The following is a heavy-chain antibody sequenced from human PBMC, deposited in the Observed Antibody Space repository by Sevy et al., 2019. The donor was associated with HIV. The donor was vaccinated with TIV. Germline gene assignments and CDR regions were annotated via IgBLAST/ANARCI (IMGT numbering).Heavy chain of an antibody. J-gene: IGHJ4*02. Sequence: GGSLRLSCAASGFTFSTYALHWVRQAPGKGLEWVALISYDGNNKYYADSVKGRFTISRDDSKNTLYLQMNSLSTEDTSVYYCAVDSGYSVNDYPVNDWGQGTLVTVSS. V-gene: IGHV3-30-3*01. CDR1: GFTFSTYA. D-gene: IGHD5-12*01. CDR3: AVDSGYSVNDYPVND. CDR2: ISYDGNNK.